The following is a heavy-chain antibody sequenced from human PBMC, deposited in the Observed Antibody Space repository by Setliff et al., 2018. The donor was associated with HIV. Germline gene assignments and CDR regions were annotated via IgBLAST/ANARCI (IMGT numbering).Heavy chain of an antibody. V-gene: IGHV4-34*01. CDR2: INHSGST. D-gene: IGHD6-6*01. CDR1: GGSFSGYY. Sequence: TSETLSLTCAVYGGSFSGYYWSWIRQPPGKGLEWIGEINHSGSTNYNPSLKSRVAISVDTSKNQLSVKLSSVTAADTAVYYCARGRHYSSSAPFAIDFWGQGMLVTVSS. CDR3: ARGRHYSSSAPFAIDF. J-gene: IGHJ4*02.